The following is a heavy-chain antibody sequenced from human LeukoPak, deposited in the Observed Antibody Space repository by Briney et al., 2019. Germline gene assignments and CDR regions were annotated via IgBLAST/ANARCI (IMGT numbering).Heavy chain of an antibody. V-gene: IGHV4-31*03. Sequence: SETLSLTCTVSGGSISSGGYYWSWIRQRPGTGLEWIGYIFYTGSTYYNPSLKSRVTISVDTSKNQFSLKLSPVTAADTAVYYCARAPGDNWFDPWGQGTLVTVSS. J-gene: IGHJ5*02. CDR3: ARAPGDNWFDP. CDR2: IFYTGST. CDR1: GGSISSGGYY.